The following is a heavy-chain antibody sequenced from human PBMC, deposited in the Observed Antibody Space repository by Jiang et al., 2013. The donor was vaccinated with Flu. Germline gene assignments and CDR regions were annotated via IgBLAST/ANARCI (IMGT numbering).Heavy chain of an antibody. V-gene: IGHV1-46*01. D-gene: IGHD6-13*01. CDR2: INPGDGTT. Sequence: SGAEVKKPGASVMVSCKSSGYTFTTYYMHWVRQAPGQGLEWMGIINPGDGTTTYAQKFQGRITMTRDTSTSTFYIELSGLRSEDTAVYYCAGERVAAAGTWYLDLWGRGTLVTVSS. CDR1: GYTFTTYY. J-gene: IGHJ2*01. CDR3: AGERVAAAGTWYLDL.